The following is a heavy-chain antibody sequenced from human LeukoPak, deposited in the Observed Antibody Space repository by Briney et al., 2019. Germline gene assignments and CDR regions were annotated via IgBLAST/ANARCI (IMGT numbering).Heavy chain of an antibody. CDR3: AKVGTVYFPLDF. Sequence: GGSLRLSCVASGVTFTSSAMSWVRQAPWKGLEWVSAISGRSGTTYYADSVKGRFTISRDNSKNTLYLQMNSLRAGDTAVYYCAKVGTVYFPLDFWGQGTLVTVSS. CDR2: ISGRSGTT. V-gene: IGHV3-23*01. D-gene: IGHD2/OR15-2a*01. CDR1: GVTFTSSA. J-gene: IGHJ4*02.